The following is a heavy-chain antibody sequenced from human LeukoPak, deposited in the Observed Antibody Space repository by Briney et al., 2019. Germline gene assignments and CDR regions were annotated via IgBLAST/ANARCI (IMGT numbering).Heavy chain of an antibody. CDR1: GGTFSSYT. J-gene: IGHJ5*02. CDR2: IIPILGIA. D-gene: IGHD2-2*01. Sequence: SVTVSCKASGGTFSSYTISWVRQAPGQGIEWMGRIIPILGIANYAQKFQGRVTITADKSTSTAYMELSSLRSEDTAVYYCARYVVVPAANQGGNWFDPWGQGTLVTVSS. V-gene: IGHV1-69*02. CDR3: ARYVVVPAANQGGNWFDP.